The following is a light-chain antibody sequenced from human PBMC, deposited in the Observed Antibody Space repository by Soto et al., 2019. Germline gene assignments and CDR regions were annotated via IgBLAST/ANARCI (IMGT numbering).Light chain of an antibody. CDR1: QSISSW. V-gene: IGKV1-5*03. Sequence: DIQMTQSPSTLSASVGDRVTITCRASQSISSWLAWYQQKPGKAPKLLIYKASSLESGVPSRFSGSGSGTEFTLTISSLQPDDFATYYCQHYNSYWTFGQGTKAEIK. J-gene: IGKJ1*01. CDR3: QHYNSYWT. CDR2: KAS.